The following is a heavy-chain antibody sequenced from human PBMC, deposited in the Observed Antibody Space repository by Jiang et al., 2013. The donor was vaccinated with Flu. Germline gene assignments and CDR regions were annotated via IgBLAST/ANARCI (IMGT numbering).Heavy chain of an antibody. CDR3: VRQAVGVGARREFDL. D-gene: IGHD6-6*01. J-gene: IGHJ4*02. CDR2: TYYSGST. CDR1: GDSISSSSYY. Sequence: GPGLVKPSETLSLTCTVSGDSISSSSYYWGWVRQPPGRGLEWIASTYYSGSTQSNPSLQSRLTILIDSSRNQLSLRLKSVTAADTAVYYCVRQAVGVGARREFDLWGQGTLVSVS. V-gene: IGHV4-39*01.